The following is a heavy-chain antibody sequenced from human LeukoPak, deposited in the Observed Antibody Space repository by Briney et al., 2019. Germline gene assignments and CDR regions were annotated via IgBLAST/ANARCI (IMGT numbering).Heavy chain of an antibody. CDR3: ATAFAGNLVDY. CDR1: GYTLSDLS. Sequence: ASVKVSCKVSGYTLSDLSMHWVRQAPGKGLEWMGSFALEDGEKIYAQKFQGRVTMTEDTSTDTAYMELSSLSSEDTAVYYCATAFAGNLVDYWGQGTLVTVSS. J-gene: IGHJ4*02. D-gene: IGHD1-14*01. V-gene: IGHV1-24*01. CDR2: FALEDGEK.